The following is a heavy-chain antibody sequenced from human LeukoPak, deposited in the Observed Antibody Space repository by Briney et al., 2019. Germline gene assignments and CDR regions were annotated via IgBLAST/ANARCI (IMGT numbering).Heavy chain of an antibody. J-gene: IGHJ3*02. V-gene: IGHV3-43*02. CDR2: ISGDGATT. CDR1: GFTFDDYA. Sequence: PGGSLRLSCAASGFTFDDYAMHWVRQAPGKGLEWVSLISGDGATTYYAASVKGRFTISRDNKKNVLYLQMNNLGTEDTALFYCAKDLSSVFDALNNWGQGTLVTVSS. D-gene: IGHD3-10*01. CDR3: AKDLSSVFDALNN.